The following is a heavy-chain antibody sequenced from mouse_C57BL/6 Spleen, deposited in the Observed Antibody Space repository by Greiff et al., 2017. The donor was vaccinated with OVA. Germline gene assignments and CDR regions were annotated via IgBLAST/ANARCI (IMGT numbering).Heavy chain of an antibody. J-gene: IGHJ2*01. CDR1: GFTFSDYY. CDR2: INYDGSST. V-gene: IGHV5-16*01. D-gene: IGHD1-1*01. Sequence: DVKLVESEGGLVQPGSSMKLSCTASGFTFSDYYMAWVRQVPEKGLEWVANINYDGSSTYYLDSLKSRFIISGDNAKNILYLQMSSLKSEDTATYYCAREGDYGSSHYFDYWGQGTTLTVSS. CDR3: AREGDYGSSHYFDY.